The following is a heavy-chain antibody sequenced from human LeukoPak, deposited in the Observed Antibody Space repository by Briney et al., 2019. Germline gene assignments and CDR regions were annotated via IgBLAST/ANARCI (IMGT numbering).Heavy chain of an antibody. CDR1: GFTFSDYN. D-gene: IGHD5-12*01. V-gene: IGHV3-11*01. CDR2: ISHSGRTI. CDR3: AKPRQYSGNIEAFDI. J-gene: IGHJ3*02. Sequence: GGSLRLSCAASGFTFSDYNMSWIRQAPGKGLEWISYISHSGRTIYDADSVKGRFTISRDNAKNSLYLQMNSLRAEDTAVYYCAKPRQYSGNIEAFDIWGQGTMVTVSS.